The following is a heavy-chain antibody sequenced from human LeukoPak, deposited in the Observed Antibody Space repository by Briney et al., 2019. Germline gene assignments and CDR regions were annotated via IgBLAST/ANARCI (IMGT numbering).Heavy chain of an antibody. CDR3: ARAPYYDSSSIDY. CDR1: GGSISSGGYS. V-gene: IGHV4-30-2*01. CDR2: IYHSGST. J-gene: IGHJ4*02. D-gene: IGHD3-22*01. Sequence: SQTLSLTCAVSGGSISSGGYSWSWIRQPPGKGLEWIGYIYHSGSTYYNPSLKSRVTISVDRSKNQFSLKLSSVTAADTAVYYCARAPYYDSSSIDYWGQGTLVTVSS.